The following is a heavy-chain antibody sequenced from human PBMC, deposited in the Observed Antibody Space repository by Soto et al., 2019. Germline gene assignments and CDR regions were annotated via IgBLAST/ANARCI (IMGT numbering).Heavy chain of an antibody. J-gene: IGHJ5*02. V-gene: IGHV1-18*01. D-gene: IGHD3-3*01. CDR3: ARNPRDFWSGYANWFDP. CDR1: GYTFTSYG. CDR2: ISAYNGNT. Sequence: GASVKVSCKASGYTFTSYGISWVRQAPGQGLEWMGWISAYNGNTNYAQKLQGRVTMTTDTSTSTAYMELRSLRSDDTAVYYCARNPRDFWSGYANWFDPWGQGTLVTVSS.